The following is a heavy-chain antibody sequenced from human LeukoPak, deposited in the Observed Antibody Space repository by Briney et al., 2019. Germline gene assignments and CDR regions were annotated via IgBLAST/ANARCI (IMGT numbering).Heavy chain of an antibody. CDR3: ARGPEMATTNFDY. CDR2: ISSNGGST. D-gene: IGHD5-24*01. J-gene: IGHJ4*02. Sequence: GGSLRLSCAASGFTFSSYAMHWVRQAPGKRLEYVSAISSNGGSTYYANSVKGRFTISRDNSKNTLYLQMGSLRAEDMAVYYCARGPEMATTNFDYWGQGTLVTVSS. CDR1: GFTFSSYA. V-gene: IGHV3-64*01.